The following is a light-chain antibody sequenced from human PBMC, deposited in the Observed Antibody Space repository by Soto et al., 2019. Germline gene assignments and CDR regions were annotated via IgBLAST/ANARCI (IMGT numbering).Light chain of an antibody. J-gene: IGLJ1*01. V-gene: IGLV2-14*01. CDR1: SSDVGGYNY. CDR3: SSYTSSSTLLYV. CDR2: DVS. Sequence: QSVLTQPASVSGSPGQSITISCTGTSSDVGGYNYVSWYQQHPGKDPKLMIYDVSNRPSGVSNRFSGSKSGNTASLTISGLQAEDEAEYYCSSYTSSSTLLYVFGTGTKLTVL.